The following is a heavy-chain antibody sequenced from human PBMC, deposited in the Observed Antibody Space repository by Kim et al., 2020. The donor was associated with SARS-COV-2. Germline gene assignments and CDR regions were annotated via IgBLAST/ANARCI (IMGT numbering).Heavy chain of an antibody. CDR1: GFTFSSSC. CDR3: ARDGGYSGFGYFQH. J-gene: IGHJ1*01. CDR2: IWYDGSDT. Sequence: GGSLRLSCAASGFTFSSSCMHWVMQAPGRERERVAVIWYDGSDTNYADSVKGRFTISRDKSKNTLYLQMNSLRAEDTAVYYCARDGGYSGFGYFQHWGQGTLVTVAS. D-gene: IGHD5-12*01. V-gene: IGHV3-33*01.